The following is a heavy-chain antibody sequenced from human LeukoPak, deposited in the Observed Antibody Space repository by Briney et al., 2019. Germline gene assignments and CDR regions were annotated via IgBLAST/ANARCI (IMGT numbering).Heavy chain of an antibody. CDR1: GGSISSSSYY. J-gene: IGHJ6*02. CDR3: SAAAATYYYYGMDV. V-gene: IGHV4-39*01. D-gene: IGHD6-13*01. Sequence: SETLSLTCTVSGGSISSSSYYWGWICQPPGKGLEWIGSIYYSESTYYNPSLKSRVTISVDTSKNQFSLKLSSVTAADTAVYYCSAAAATYYYYGMDVWGQGTTVTVSS. CDR2: IYYSEST.